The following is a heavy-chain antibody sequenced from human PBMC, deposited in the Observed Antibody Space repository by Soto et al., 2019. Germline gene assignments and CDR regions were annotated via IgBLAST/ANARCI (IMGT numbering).Heavy chain of an antibody. CDR2: ISWNSGSI. D-gene: IGHD2-21*02. Sequence: EVQLLESGGGLVQPGGSLRLSCAASGITFSTYAMSWVRQAPGKGLEWVSGISWNSGSIGYADSVKGRFTISRDNAKNSLYLQMNSLRAEDTALYYCAKDIREGAYCGGDCYFVAFDIWGQGTMVTVSS. CDR1: GITFSTYA. V-gene: IGHV3-9*01. J-gene: IGHJ3*02. CDR3: AKDIREGAYCGGDCYFVAFDI.